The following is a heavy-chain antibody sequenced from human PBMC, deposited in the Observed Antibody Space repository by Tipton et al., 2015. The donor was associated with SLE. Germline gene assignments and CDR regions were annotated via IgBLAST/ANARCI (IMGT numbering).Heavy chain of an antibody. V-gene: IGHV3-7*01. Sequence: SLRLSCAASGFTFSSYWMSWVANIKEDGSRIYYVDSVKGRFTISRDNAKNSVYLQMNSLRAEDTAVYYCARKVGDYWGQGTPVTVSS. D-gene: IGHD1-26*01. CDR3: ARKVGDY. J-gene: IGHJ4*02. CDR2: IKEDGSRI. CDR1: GFTFSSYW.